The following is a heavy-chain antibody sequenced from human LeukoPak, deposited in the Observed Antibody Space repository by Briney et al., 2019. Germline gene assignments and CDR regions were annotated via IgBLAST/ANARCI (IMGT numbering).Heavy chain of an antibody. D-gene: IGHD3-10*01. J-gene: IGHJ5*02. CDR1: GGSFSGYY. CDR2: INHSGST. Sequence: PSETLSLTCAVYGGSFSGYYWSWIRQPPGKGLEWIGEINHSGSTNYNPSLKSRVTISVDTSKDQFSLKLSSVTAADTAVYYCARARMVRGVRFDPWGQGTLVTVSS. CDR3: ARARMVRGVRFDP. V-gene: IGHV4-34*01.